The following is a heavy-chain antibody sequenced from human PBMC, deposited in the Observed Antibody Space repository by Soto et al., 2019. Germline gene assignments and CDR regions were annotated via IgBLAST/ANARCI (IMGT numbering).Heavy chain of an antibody. D-gene: IGHD3-16*01. CDR2: ISSSSSTI. CDR3: ATYVAPNTPDAY. Sequence: EVQLVVSGGGLVQPGGSLRLSCAASGFTLSIYSMNWVRQAPGKGLEWVSYISSSSSTIYYADSVKGRFTLSRDNAKNSLYLQMNSLRAEDTAVYYCATYVAPNTPDAYWGQGTLVTVSS. CDR1: GFTLSIYS. J-gene: IGHJ4*02. V-gene: IGHV3-48*01.